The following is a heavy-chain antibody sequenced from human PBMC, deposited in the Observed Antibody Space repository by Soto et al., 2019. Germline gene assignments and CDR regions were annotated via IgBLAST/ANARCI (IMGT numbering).Heavy chain of an antibody. V-gene: IGHV3-23*01. CDR3: ALSSGFYS. CDR2: LSTSGDRT. Sequence: GGPLRLSCAASGFTFSAYVMSWVRQAPGKGLEWVSSLSTSGDRTFYGEAVNGRFTISRDNSTHKVYLQLDSLRVVDTAGYYWALSSGFYSWGHGTLVTVSS. D-gene: IGHD2-15*01. J-gene: IGHJ5*01. CDR1: GFTFSAYV.